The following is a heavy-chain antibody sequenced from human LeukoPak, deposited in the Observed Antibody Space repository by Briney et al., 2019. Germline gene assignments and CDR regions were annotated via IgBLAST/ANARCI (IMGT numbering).Heavy chain of an antibody. CDR1: GGSVSSSSYY. CDR2: VYHSGST. J-gene: IGHJ5*02. D-gene: IGHD2-15*01. V-gene: IGHV4-39*01. Sequence: SETLSLTCTVSGGSVSSSSYYWGWIRQPPGKGLEWIGSVYHSGSTYYNPSLKTRVTISIDTSKHRFSLKLTSVTAADTAVYYCARHTSIVVVVAATNWFDPWGQGTLVTVSS. CDR3: ARHTSIVVVVAATNWFDP.